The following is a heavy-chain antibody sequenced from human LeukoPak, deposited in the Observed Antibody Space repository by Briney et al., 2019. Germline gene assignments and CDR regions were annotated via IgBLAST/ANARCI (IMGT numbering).Heavy chain of an antibody. CDR3: AKTGTPEMCSGGSCYQYYFDY. J-gene: IGHJ4*02. V-gene: IGHV3-33*06. Sequence: GRSLRLSCAASGFTFSSYGMPWVRQAPGKGLEWVAVIWYDGSNKYYADSVKGRFTISRDNSKNTLYLQMNSLRAEDTAVYYCAKTGTPEMCSGGSCYQYYFDYWGQGTLVTVSS. D-gene: IGHD2-15*01. CDR1: GFTFSSYG. CDR2: IWYDGSNK.